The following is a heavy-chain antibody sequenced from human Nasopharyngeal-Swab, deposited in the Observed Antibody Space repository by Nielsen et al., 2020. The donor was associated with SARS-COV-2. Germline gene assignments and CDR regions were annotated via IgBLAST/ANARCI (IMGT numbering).Heavy chain of an antibody. CDR1: GGSISTSSYY. Sequence: SETLSLTCTVSGGSISTSSYYWSWIRQPPGKGLAWIGYIYYSGSTYYNPSIKSRVTTSVDTSKNQFSLKLSSVTAADTAVYYCARLSLYSSGSVDYWGQGTLVTVSS. V-gene: IGHV4-39*01. J-gene: IGHJ4*02. D-gene: IGHD6-19*01. CDR3: ARLSLYSSGSVDY. CDR2: IYYSGST.